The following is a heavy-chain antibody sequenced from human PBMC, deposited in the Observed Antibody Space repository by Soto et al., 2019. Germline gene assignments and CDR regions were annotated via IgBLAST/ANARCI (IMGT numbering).Heavy chain of an antibody. CDR3: ARSSGGSSWYPPDY. D-gene: IGHD6-13*01. CDR2: VANDGSNQ. J-gene: IGHJ4*02. Sequence: QVQLVESGGGVVQPGRSLRLSCAASGFTFSSYGMQWVRQSPGEGPEWVAIVANDGSNQYYAESVKGRFTISRDNSKTTVFLEMDSLRPEDTAVYYCARSSGGSSWYPPDYWGQGTLVIVSS. V-gene: IGHV3-30*03. CDR1: GFTFSSYG.